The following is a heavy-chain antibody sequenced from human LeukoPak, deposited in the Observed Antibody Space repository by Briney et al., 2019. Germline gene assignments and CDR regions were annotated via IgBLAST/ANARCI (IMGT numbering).Heavy chain of an antibody. Sequence: SQTLSLTCTVSGGSISSGSYFWSWIRQPAGKGLEWIGRIYTSGSANYNPSLKSRVTLSVVTSKNQFPLKLTSVTAADTAVYYCAGGPDSGSYFAWFDPWGQGTLVTVSS. CDR1: GGSISSGSYF. J-gene: IGHJ5*02. D-gene: IGHD3-10*01. CDR3: AGGPDSGSYFAWFDP. CDR2: IYTSGSA. V-gene: IGHV4-61*02.